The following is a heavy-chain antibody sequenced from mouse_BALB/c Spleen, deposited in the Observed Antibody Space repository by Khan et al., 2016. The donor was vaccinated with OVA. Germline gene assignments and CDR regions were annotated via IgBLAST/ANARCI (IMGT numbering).Heavy chain of an antibody. CDR2: ISHSGST. CDR3: ARGNYYGYYFDY. J-gene: IGHJ2*02. V-gene: IGHV3-2*02. D-gene: IGHD1-1*01. CDR1: GYSITSNYA. Sequence: EVQLQESGPGLVKPSQSLSLTCTVTGYSITSNYAWNWIRQFPGNKLEWMGYISHSGSTTYNPSLKSRISITRDTSKNQFFLQLKSVTTEDTATYYCARGNYYGYYFDYWGQGTSLTVSS.